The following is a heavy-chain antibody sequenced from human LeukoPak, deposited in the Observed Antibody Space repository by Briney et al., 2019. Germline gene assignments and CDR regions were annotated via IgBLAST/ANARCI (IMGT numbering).Heavy chain of an antibody. CDR3: ARESVLLWFGESRGWFDP. D-gene: IGHD3-10*01. J-gene: IGHJ5*02. CDR2: IYHSVST. V-gene: IGHV4-30-2*01. CDR1: GGSISSGGYS. Sequence: PSQTLSLTCAVSGGSISSGGYSWSWIRQPPGKGLEWIGYIYHSVSTYYNPSLKSRVTISVDRSKNQFSLKLSSVTAADTAVYYCARESVLLWFGESRGWFDPWGQGTLVTVSS.